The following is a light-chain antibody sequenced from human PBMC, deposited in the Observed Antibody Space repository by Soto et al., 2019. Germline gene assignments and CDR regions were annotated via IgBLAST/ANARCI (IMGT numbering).Light chain of an antibody. V-gene: IGLV2-18*02. CDR1: SSDVGNYNR. CDR2: EVS. J-gene: IGLJ1*01. CDR3: SSYTSSSTYV. Sequence: QSVLTQPPSVSGSPGQSVTISCTGTSSDVGNYNRVSWYQQPPGTAPKVIIYEVSNRPSGVPDRFSGSTSGNTAALTISGLQAEDEADYYCSSYTSSSTYVFGTGTKLAVL.